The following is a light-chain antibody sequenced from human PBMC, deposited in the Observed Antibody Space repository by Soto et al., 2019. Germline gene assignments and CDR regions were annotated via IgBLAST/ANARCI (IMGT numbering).Light chain of an antibody. CDR3: VSFAGGTYV. CDR2: DVN. CDR1: SSDVGAYIF. Sequence: QSALTQPPSASGSPGQSVTISCTGTSSDVGAYIFVSWYQQHPGKAPKLMVYDVNRRPPGVPDRFFGSKSGNTASLTVSGLPAEDEADYYCVSFAGGTYVFGTGTKLTVL. J-gene: IGLJ1*01. V-gene: IGLV2-8*01.